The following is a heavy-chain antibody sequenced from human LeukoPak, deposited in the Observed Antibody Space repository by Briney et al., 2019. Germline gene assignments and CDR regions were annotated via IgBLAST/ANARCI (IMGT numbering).Heavy chain of an antibody. Sequence: GGSLRLSCAAFGFTFKLYTMNWVRQAPGKGLEWVGRIKSKTDGGTTDYAAPVKGRFTISRDDSKNTLYLQMNSLKTEDTAVYYCTTRITGTRLQNDYWGQGTLVTVSS. V-gene: IGHV3-15*01. CDR3: TTRITGTRLQNDY. CDR1: GFTFKLYT. CDR2: IKSKTDGGTT. D-gene: IGHD1-7*01. J-gene: IGHJ4*02.